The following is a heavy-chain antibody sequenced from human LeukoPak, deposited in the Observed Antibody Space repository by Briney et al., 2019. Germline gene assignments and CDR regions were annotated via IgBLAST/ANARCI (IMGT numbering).Heavy chain of an antibody. CDR2: VNWDGCST. D-gene: IGHD2-2*01. CDR3: ARDVGCSSTTCYFDY. V-gene: IGHV3-43*01. CDR1: GFTFDSYT. Sequence: GGSLRLSCAASGFTFDSYTMHWVREGPGKGLEWVSLVNWDGCSTFYADSVKGRFTISRDNTKNPLYLQMNSLRTEDTALYYCARDVGCSSTTCYFDYWGQGTLVTVSS. J-gene: IGHJ4*02.